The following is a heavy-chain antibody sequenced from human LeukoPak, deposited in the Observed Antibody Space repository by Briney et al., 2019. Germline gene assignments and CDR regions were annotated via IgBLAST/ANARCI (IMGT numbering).Heavy chain of an antibody. D-gene: IGHD1-26*01. J-gene: IGHJ3*02. CDR2: ISPYNGNT. CDR1: GYTFRSYG. Sequence: GASVKVSCKASGYTFRSYGFSWVRQAPGQGLEWMGWISPYNGNTNYAQRFQGRVTMTRDTSTSTVYMELSSLRSEDTAVYYCARGQEPSATDAFDIWGQGTMVTVSS. V-gene: IGHV1-18*01. CDR3: ARGQEPSATDAFDI.